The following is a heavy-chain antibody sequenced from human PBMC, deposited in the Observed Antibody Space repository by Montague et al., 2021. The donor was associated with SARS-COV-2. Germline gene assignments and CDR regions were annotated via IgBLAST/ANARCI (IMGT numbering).Heavy chain of an antibody. CDR2: IKEDGSEK. V-gene: IGHV3-7*01. D-gene: IGHD3-22*01. Sequence: SLRLSFAASGFTFSSYWMSWVRQAPGKGLEWVANIKEDGSEKKYVGSVKGRFTISRDNAKDSLYLQMNSLRAEDTAVYYCAREYFDNSGIGHYWGQGTLVTVSS. CDR1: GFTFSSYW. CDR3: AREYFDNSGIGHY. J-gene: IGHJ4*02.